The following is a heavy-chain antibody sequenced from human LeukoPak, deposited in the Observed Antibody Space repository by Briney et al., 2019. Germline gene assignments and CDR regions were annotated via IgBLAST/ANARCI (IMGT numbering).Heavy chain of an antibody. CDR2: IGTAGDT. CDR1: GFTFSNYD. D-gene: IGHD3-16*01. V-gene: IGHV3-13*01. J-gene: IGHJ3*02. Sequence: GGSLRLSCAASGFTFSNYDMHWVRQATGKSLEWVSIIGTAGDTYYPGSVKGRFTISRENAKNSLYLQMNNLRAGDTAVYYCARGGRLRAFDIWGQGTKVTVSS. CDR3: ARGGRLRAFDI.